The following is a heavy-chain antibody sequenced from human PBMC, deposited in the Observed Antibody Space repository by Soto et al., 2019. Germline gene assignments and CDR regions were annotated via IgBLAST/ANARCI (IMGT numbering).Heavy chain of an antibody. CDR1: GDTDTNYV. D-gene: IGHD3-16*02. CDR3: EAEMTFGKLSVV. J-gene: IGHJ6*02. CDR2: IFPKFGTT. V-gene: IGHV1-69*13. Sequence: SVKVSCKASGDTDTNYVISWVRQAPGQGLGWMGGIFPKFGTTYSAQKLRDRLTITADESTSTVYMQLSSLRLDDTAVYYCEAEMTFGKLSVVWGQGTTVTVSS.